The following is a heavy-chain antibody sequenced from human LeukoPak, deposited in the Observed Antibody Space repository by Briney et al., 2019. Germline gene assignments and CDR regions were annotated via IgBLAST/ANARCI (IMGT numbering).Heavy chain of an antibody. CDR2: IVSSSNPT. CDR3: ARVGRESSGWGTMIDY. D-gene: IGHD6-19*01. V-gene: IGHV3-21*01. Sequence: GGSLRLSCAASEFIFRTYSMDWVRKAPGKGRGRVSSIVSSSNPTYNAYSVQGRFPIYRDNARSSLLLQMDSLRVEDTAVYYCARVGRESSGWGTMIDYWGQGTLVTVSS. J-gene: IGHJ4*02. CDR1: EFIFRTYS.